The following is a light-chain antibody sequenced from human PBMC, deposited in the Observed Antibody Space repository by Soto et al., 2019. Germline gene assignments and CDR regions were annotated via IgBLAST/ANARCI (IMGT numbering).Light chain of an antibody. CDR1: GGHSTYS. Sequence: QPVLTQSPSASASLGASVILTCILTGGHSTYSIGWHQQQPQRGPRFLMRLNSDGSHSKGDGIPDRFSGSSSGAERFLTISSLQSEDEADYYCQTWGRGIVVFGGGTKLTVL. V-gene: IGLV4-69*02. J-gene: IGLJ2*01. CDR2: LNSDGSH. CDR3: QTWGRGIVV.